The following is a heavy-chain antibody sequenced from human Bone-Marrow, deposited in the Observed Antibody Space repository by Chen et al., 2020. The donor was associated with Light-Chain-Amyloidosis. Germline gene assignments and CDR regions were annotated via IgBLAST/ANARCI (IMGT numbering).Heavy chain of an antibody. CDR1: GFSFSSIY. J-gene: IGHJ4*02. CDR2: IYNDADGST. V-gene: IGHV3-53*02. CDR3: ARGSRAAGGLGSGYFDS. Sequence: DVQLVETGGGLIRPGGSLRLPCAASGFSFSSIYMTWVRQAPGKAPEWVAVIYNDADGSTHYPDSVRGRFAISSDTSKNTIYLQMNSLRPEDTAMYYCARGSRAAGGLGSGYFDSWGQGIRVTVSS. D-gene: IGHD6-13*01.